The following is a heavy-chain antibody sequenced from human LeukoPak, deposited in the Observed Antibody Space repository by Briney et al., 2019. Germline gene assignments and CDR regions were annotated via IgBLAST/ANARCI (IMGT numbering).Heavy chain of an antibody. Sequence: SETLSLTCAVYGGSFSGYYWSWIRQPPGKGLEWIGEINHSGSTNYNPSLKSRVTISVDTSKNQFSLKLSSVTAADTAVYYCARGGRYTYDPFDYWGQGTLVTVSS. D-gene: IGHD5-18*01. CDR3: ARGGRYTYDPFDY. J-gene: IGHJ4*02. CDR2: INHSGST. CDR1: GGSFSGYY. V-gene: IGHV4-34*01.